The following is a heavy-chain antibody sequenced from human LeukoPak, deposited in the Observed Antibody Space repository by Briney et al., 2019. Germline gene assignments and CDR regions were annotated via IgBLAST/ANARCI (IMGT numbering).Heavy chain of an antibody. J-gene: IGHJ6*03. Sequence: ASVKVSCKASGYTFTSYYMHWVRQAPGQGLEWMGWINPNSGGTNYAQKFQGRVTMTRDTSISTAYMELSRLRSDDTAVYYCAREEVVVVPAAMLSYYYYYMDVWGKGTTVTVSS. CDR3: AREEVVVVPAAMLSYYYYYMDV. D-gene: IGHD2-2*01. CDR2: INPNSGGT. CDR1: GYTFTSYY. V-gene: IGHV1-2*02.